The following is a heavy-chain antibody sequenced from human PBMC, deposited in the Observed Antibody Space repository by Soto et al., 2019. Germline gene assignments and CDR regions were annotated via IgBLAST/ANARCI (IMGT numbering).Heavy chain of an antibody. V-gene: IGHV3-74*01. Sequence: EVQLVESGGGLVQPGGSLRLSCAATGFTFSTYWMHWVRQGPGKGLVWVSRISTDGSSTTYADSVQGRFTISRDNAKNTLYLQMNSLRAKDTAVYYCARATGSNHPFDYWGQGSLVTVSA. CDR2: ISTDGSST. J-gene: IGHJ4*02. D-gene: IGHD2-2*01. CDR3: ARATGSNHPFDY. CDR1: GFTFSTYW.